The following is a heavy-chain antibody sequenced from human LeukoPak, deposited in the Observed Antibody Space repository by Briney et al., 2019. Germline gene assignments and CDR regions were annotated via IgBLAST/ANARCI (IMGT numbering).Heavy chain of an antibody. D-gene: IGHD6-13*01. CDR3: ARSMVLIAAAGKGFDY. CDR2: ISSSSSYI. Sequence: GGSLRLSCAASGFTFSSYSMNWVRQAPGKGLEWVSSISSSSSYIYYADSVKGRFTISRDNAKNSLYPQMNSLRAEHTAVYYCARSMVLIAAAGKGFDYWGQGTLVTVSS. V-gene: IGHV3-21*01. J-gene: IGHJ4*02. CDR1: GFTFSSYS.